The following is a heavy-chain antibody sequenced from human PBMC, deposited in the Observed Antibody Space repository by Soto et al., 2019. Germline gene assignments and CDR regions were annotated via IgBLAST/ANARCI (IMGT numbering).Heavy chain of an antibody. Sequence: EVQLVEAGGGLVQPGRSLRLSCASSEFNFEDYAMHWVRQAPGKGLEWVSGISWNSGTLVYADSVKGRFTISRDNAKNSMFLQMKSLLPDDTALYFCAKGRTRPLQLGSFGDNAFDVWGQGTMVTVSS. V-gene: IGHV3-9*01. CDR2: ISWNSGTL. CDR1: EFNFEDYA. D-gene: IGHD3-10*01. CDR3: AKGRTRPLQLGSFGDNAFDV. J-gene: IGHJ3*01.